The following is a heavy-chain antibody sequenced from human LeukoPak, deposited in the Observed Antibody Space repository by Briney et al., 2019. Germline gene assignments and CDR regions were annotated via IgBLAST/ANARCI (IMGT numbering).Heavy chain of an antibody. V-gene: IGHV3-23*01. Sequence: GGSLRLSCAASGFTFSSYAMSWVRQAPGKGLEWVSAISGSGGSTYYADSVKGRFTISRDNSKNTLYLQMNSLRAEDTAVYYCARATYCGGDCYSLDAFDIWGQGTMVTVSS. D-gene: IGHD2-21*02. J-gene: IGHJ3*02. CDR3: ARATYCGGDCYSLDAFDI. CDR2: ISGSGGST. CDR1: GFTFSSYA.